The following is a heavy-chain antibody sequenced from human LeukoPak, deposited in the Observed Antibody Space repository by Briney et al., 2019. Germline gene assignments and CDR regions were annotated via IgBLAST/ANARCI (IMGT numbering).Heavy chain of an antibody. CDR3: AHSRRITIFGVVLLDP. D-gene: IGHD3-3*01. J-gene: IGHJ5*02. CDR1: GFSLSTSGVG. CDR2: IYWNDDK. V-gene: IGHV2-5*01. Sequence: SGPTLVKPTQTLTLTYTFSGFSLSTSGVGVGWIRQPPGKALEWLALIYWNDDKRYSPSLKSRLTITKVTSKNQVVLTMTNMDPVDTATYYCAHSRRITIFGVVLLDPWGQGTLVTVSS.